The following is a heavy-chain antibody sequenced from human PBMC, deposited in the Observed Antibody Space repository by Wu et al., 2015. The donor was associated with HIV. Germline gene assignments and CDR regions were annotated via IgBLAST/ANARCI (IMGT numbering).Heavy chain of an antibody. D-gene: IGHD2-2*01. CDR2: IIPIFGTA. J-gene: IGHJ6*02. CDR3: ARGSAGYCSSTSCYDYYGMDV. CDR1: GGTFSSYA. V-gene: IGHV1-69*18. Sequence: QVQLVQSGAEVKKPGASVKVSCKASGGTFSSYAISWVRQAPGQGLEWMGRIIPIFGTANYAQKFQGRVTITADESTSTAYMELSNLRSEDTAVYYCARGSAGYCSSTSCYDYYGMDVWGQGTTVTVSS.